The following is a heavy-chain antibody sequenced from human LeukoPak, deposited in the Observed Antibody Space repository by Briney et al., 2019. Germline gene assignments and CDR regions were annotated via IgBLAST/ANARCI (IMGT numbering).Heavy chain of an antibody. J-gene: IGHJ4*02. V-gene: IGHV3-23*01. CDR1: VFTFSIYA. CDR2: ISGSGGST. D-gene: IGHD4-17*01. Sequence: GGSLRLSCAASVFTFSIYAMSWVRQAPGKGLEWVSSISGSGGSTYYADSVKGRFTISRDNSKNTLYLQMNSLRAEDTAVYYCVATVTILDYWGQGTLVTVSS. CDR3: VATVTILDY.